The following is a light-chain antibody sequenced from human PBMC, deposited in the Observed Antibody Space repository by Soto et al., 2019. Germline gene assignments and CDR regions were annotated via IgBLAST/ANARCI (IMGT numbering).Light chain of an antibody. Sequence: DIQMTPSPSSLSASVGARVTITCRASQSISSYLNWYQQKPGKAPKLLIYAASSLQRGVPSRFSGSGSGTDFTLTFSSLQPEDFATYYCQLSYSTPLLTFGGGTKVE. CDR1: QSISSY. J-gene: IGKJ4*01. CDR2: AAS. V-gene: IGKV1-39*01. CDR3: QLSYSTPLLT.